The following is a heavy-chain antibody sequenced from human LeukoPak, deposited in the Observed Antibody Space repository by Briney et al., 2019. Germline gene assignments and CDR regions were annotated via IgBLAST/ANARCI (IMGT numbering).Heavy chain of an antibody. D-gene: IGHD6-19*01. CDR3: ARDRSIAVAAPSGAFDI. V-gene: IGHV1-69*13. CDR2: NIPIFGTA. J-gene: IGHJ3*02. Sequence: SVKVSCKASGGTFSSYAISWVRQAPGQGLEWMGGNIPIFGTANYAQKFQGRVTITADESTSTAYMELSSLRSEDTAVYYCARDRSIAVAAPSGAFDIWGQGTMVTVSS. CDR1: GGTFSSYA.